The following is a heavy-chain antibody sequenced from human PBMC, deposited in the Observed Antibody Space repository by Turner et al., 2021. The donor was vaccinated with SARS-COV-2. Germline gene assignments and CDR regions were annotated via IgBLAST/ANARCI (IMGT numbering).Heavy chain of an antibody. V-gene: IGHV1-46*03. CDR3: ARGELWSFSSYDN. J-gene: IGHJ4*02. D-gene: IGHD3-10*01. CDR1: GSIFINYY. CDR2: INPSGGGT. Sequence: QVQLVQSGAEVKKPGASVKVSCTASGSIFINYYIHWVRQAPGQGIEWVGRINPSGGGTRDAQKSRGRVTMTRDTSTSTVSREQSSLRSEDTAVYYCARGELWSFSSYDNWGQGTLVTVSS.